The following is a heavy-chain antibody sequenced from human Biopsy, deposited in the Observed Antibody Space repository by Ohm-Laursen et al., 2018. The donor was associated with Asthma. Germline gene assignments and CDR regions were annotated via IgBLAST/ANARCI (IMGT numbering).Heavy chain of an antibody. CDR2: ISYDGREK. CDR3: AKDRFDGSVTSHYYYYGIDV. V-gene: IGHV3-30*04. CDR1: GFIFSNYA. D-gene: IGHD3-10*01. Sequence: SLRLSCTASGFIFSNYALYWVRQAPGKGPEWVALISYDGREKGYVDSVKGRFTISRDNFRNTLYVEMSSLRPEDSATYYCAKDRFDGSVTSHYYYYGIDVWGQGTAVTVSS. J-gene: IGHJ6*02.